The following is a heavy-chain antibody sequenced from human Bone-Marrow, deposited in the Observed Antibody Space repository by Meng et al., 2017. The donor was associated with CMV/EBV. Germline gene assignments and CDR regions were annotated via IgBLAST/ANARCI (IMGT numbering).Heavy chain of an antibody. CDR2: IYYSGST. J-gene: IGHJ4*02. CDR1: GGSISSSNYY. CDR3: ARVKHIGILTGSRYFDY. D-gene: IGHD3-9*01. V-gene: IGHV4-39*07. Sequence: GSLRLSCTVSGGSISSSNYYWGWIRQPPGQGLEWIGSIYYSGSTYYNPSLKSRVTISVDTSKNQFSLKLSSVTAADTAVYYCARVKHIGILTGSRYFDYWGQGILVTVSS.